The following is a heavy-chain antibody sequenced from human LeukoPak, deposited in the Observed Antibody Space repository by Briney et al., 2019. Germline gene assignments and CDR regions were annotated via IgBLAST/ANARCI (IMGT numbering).Heavy chain of an antibody. J-gene: IGHJ3*02. CDR1: GYAFTSYD. D-gene: IGHD3-22*01. Sequence: GASVKVSCKASGYAFTSYDINWVRQATGQGLEWMGWMNPNSGNTGYAQKFQGRVTMTRNTSISTAYMELSRLRSDDTAVYYCARFCYYYRGDTLMADAFDMWGQGTMVTVSS. V-gene: IGHV1-8*01. CDR2: MNPNSGNT. CDR3: ARFCYYYRGDTLMADAFDM.